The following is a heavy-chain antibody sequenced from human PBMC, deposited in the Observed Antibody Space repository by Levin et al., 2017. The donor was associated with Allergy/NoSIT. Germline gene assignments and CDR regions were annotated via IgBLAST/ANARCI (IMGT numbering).Heavy chain of an antibody. CDR3: ARGSEPLDCSSTSCPGDYFDY. D-gene: IGHD2-2*01. V-gene: IGHV3-33*01. Sequence: GGSLRLSCAASGFTFSSYGMHWVRQAPGKGLEWVAVIWYDGSNKYYADSVKGRFTISRDNSKNTLYLQMNSLRAEDTAVYYCARGSEPLDCSSTSCPGDYFDYWGQGTLVTVSS. CDR2: IWYDGSNK. CDR1: GFTFSSYG. J-gene: IGHJ4*02.